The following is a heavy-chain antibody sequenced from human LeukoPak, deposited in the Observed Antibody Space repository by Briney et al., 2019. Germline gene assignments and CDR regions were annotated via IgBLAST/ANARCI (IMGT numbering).Heavy chain of an antibody. V-gene: IGHV3-9*01. D-gene: IGHD2-8*01. J-gene: IGHJ4*02. CDR2: ISWNSGSI. CDR3: AKGGHALDY. Sequence: PAARSLRLSCAASGFTFDDYAMHWVRQAPGKGLEWVSGISWNSGSIGYADSVKGRFTISRDNAKNSLYLQMNSLRAEDTALYYCAKGGHALDYWGQGTLVTVSS. CDR1: GFTFDDYA.